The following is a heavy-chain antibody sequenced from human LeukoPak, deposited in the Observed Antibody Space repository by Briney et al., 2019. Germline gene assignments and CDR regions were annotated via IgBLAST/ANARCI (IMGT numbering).Heavy chain of an antibody. J-gene: IGHJ5*02. CDR3: AREGLNVVRGVIPKEAWGWFDP. CDR1: GGSISSGSYY. Sequence: SETLSLTCTVSGGSISSGSYYWSWIRQPAGKGLEWIGRIYKSGSTNYNPSLKSRGTISVDMPKNQFSLKLSSVTAADTAVYYCAREGLNVVRGVIPKEAWGWFDPWGQGTLVTVSS. D-gene: IGHD3-10*01. V-gene: IGHV4-61*02. CDR2: IYKSGST.